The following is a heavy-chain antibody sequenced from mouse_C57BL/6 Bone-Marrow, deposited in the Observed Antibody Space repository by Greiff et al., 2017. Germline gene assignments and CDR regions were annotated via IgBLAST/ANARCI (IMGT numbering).Heavy chain of an antibody. CDR2: IYPGDGDT. CDR3: ATRDSSGFAMDY. Sequence: VQLQQSGPELVKPGASVKISCKASGYAFSSSWMNWVKQRPGKGLEWIGRIYPGDGDTNYNGKFKGKATLTADKSSSTAYMQLSSLTSEDSAVYFCATRDSSGFAMDYWGQGTSVTVSS. CDR1: GYAFSSSW. J-gene: IGHJ4*01. V-gene: IGHV1-82*01. D-gene: IGHD3-2*02.